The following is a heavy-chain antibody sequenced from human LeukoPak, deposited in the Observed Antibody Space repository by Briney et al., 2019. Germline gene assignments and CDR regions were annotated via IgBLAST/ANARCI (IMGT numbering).Heavy chain of an antibody. D-gene: IGHD3-10*02. CDR3: AELGITMIGGV. CDR2: ISSSGSTI. J-gene: IGHJ6*04. V-gene: IGHV3-48*03. CDR1: VFTFSSYA. Sequence: GGTLRLSCAASVFTFSSYAMHCVREAPGKGLERVSYISSSGSTIYYADSVKGRFTISRDNAKNSLYLQMNSLRAEDTAVYYRAELGITMIGGVWGKGTTVTISS.